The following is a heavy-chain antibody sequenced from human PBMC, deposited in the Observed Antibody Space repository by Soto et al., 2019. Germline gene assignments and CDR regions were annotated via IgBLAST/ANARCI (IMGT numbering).Heavy chain of an antibody. D-gene: IGHD5-12*01. CDR1: GFRFGAYA. CDR3: AKVREDLVLLVALDS. V-gene: IGHV3-30*18. J-gene: IGHJ4*02. CDR2: ISEDGSGK. Sequence: QVQLVESGGGVVQPGKSVRLSCAASGFRFGAYAMHWVRQAPGKGLEWVAVISEDGSGKYYRDSVKGRFTISRDNSKNTLFLQMDRLRLEDAAVYSCAKVREDLVLLVALDSWGQGTRVTVSS.